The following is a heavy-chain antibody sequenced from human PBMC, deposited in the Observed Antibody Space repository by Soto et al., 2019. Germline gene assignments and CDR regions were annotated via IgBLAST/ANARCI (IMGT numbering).Heavy chain of an antibody. Sequence: GGSLRLSCAACGFTFSNYDMHGVRQVTGKGLEWVSGITTAGDTYYPGSVKGRFTISREKAKNSLYLQMNSLRAEDTAVYYCARDRGRPDLRDTHYYDSSDLDYGMDVWGQGTTVTVSS. J-gene: IGHJ6*02. CDR2: ITTAGDT. D-gene: IGHD3-22*01. CDR3: ARDRGRPDLRDTHYYDSSDLDYGMDV. V-gene: IGHV3-13*01. CDR1: GFTFSNYD.